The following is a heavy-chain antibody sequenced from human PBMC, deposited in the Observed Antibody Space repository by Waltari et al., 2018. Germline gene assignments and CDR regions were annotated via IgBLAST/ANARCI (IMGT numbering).Heavy chain of an antibody. CDR2: IYYSGST. CDR3: ARDSQVGYYYGSGSFD. J-gene: IGHJ4*02. V-gene: IGHV4-39*07. CDR1: GGSISSSSYY. D-gene: IGHD3-10*01. Sequence: QLQLQESGPGLVKPSETLSLTCTVSGGSISSSSYYWGWIRQPPGKGLEWIGSIYYSGSTYYNPSLKSRVTISVDTSKNQFSLKLSSVTAADTAVYCCARDSQVGYYYGSGSFDWGQGTLVTVSS.